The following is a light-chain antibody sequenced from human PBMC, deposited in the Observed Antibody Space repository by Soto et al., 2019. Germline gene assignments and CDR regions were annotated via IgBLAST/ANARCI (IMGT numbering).Light chain of an antibody. CDR2: EVS. J-gene: IGLJ1*01. Sequence: QSVLTQPASVSGSPGQSITISCTGTTSDVGSYDLVSWYQQHPGKAPKIMIYEVSKRPSGDSNRFSGSKSGNTASLTISVLQAEDEADYYCCSYAGGRSPYVFGTGTKLTVL. CDR3: CSYAGGRSPYV. CDR1: TSDVGSYDL. V-gene: IGLV2-23*02.